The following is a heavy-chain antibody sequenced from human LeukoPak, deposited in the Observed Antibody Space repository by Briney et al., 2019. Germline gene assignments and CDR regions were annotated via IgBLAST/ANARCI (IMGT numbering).Heavy chain of an antibody. J-gene: IGHJ4*02. V-gene: IGHV3-9*01. CDR2: ISSNSGSI. D-gene: IGHD6-13*01. CDR1: GFTFDDYA. Sequence: SLRLSCAASGFTFDDYAMHWIRQAPGKGLEWVSGISSNSGSIGYADSVKGRFTISRDNAKNSLYLQMNSLRAEDTALYYCAKTTGYSTTGSSLNFDYWGQGTLVTVSS. CDR3: AKTTGYSTTGSSLNFDY.